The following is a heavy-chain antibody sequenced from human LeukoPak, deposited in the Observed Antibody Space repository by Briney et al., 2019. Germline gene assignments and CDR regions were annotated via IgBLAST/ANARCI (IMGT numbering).Heavy chain of an antibody. V-gene: IGHV4-59*01. J-gene: IGHJ4*02. D-gene: IGHD5/OR15-5a*01. CDR3: ARSSLRRFIPRNYFDY. CDR2: IYYSGST. CDR1: GGSISSYY. Sequence: RPSETLSLTCTVSGGSISSYYWSWIRQPPGKGLEWIGYIYYSGSTNYNPSLKSRVTISVDTSKNQFSLKLSSVTAADTAVYYCARSSLRRFIPRNYFDYWGQGTLVTVSS.